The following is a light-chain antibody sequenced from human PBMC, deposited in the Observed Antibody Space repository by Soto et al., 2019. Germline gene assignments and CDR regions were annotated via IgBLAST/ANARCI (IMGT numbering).Light chain of an antibody. Sequence: DIQMTQSPPSLSASVGDTVTITCRASQSISVHLNWYQQKPGKVPKLLLYAASNLQSGVPSRFSGSGSETDFALTISSLQPEDFATYYCQQSYITPYTFGQVTKLQIK. J-gene: IGKJ2*01. CDR1: QSISVH. CDR2: AAS. CDR3: QQSYITPYT. V-gene: IGKV1-39*01.